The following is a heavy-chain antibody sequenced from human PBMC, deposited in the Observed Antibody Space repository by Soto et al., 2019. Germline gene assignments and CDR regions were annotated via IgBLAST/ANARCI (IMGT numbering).Heavy chain of an antibody. V-gene: IGHV3-33*01. CDR3: PRDFQEYASSVYPDI. J-gene: IGHJ3*02. Sequence: GGSLSVSCASSGFTLSTDVMEWVRQAPGKGLELVAVIWYDGSNKYYAHPAKGRFTISRYNSKNTLYLQMNSLRAEDTAVYYCPRDFQEYASSVYPDIWGQGTMVTVSS. CDR1: GFTLSTDV. CDR2: IWYDGSNK. D-gene: IGHD3-22*01.